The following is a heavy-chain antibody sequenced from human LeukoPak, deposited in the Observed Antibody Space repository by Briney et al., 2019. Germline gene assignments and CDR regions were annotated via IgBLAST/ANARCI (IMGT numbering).Heavy chain of an antibody. J-gene: IGHJ4*02. CDR3: ARRGSMTGPPPL. CDR1: GGSFSGYY. Sequence: SETLSLTCAVYGGSFSGYYWSWIRQPPGKGLEWIGEINHSGSTNYNPSLKSRVTISVDTSKNQFSLKLSSVTAADTAVYYCARRGSMTGPPPLWGQGTLVTVSS. V-gene: IGHV4-34*01. D-gene: IGHD6-6*01. CDR2: INHSGST.